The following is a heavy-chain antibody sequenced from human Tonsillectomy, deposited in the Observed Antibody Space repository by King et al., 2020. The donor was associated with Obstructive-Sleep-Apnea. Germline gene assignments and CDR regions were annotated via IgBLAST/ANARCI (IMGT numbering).Heavy chain of an antibody. J-gene: IGHJ4*02. CDR3: ARESSSSLFDC. Sequence: VQLVESGGGLVKPGGSLRLSCAASGFTFSDYYMSWIRQAPGKGLEWGSYISSSNIYTNYADSVKGRFTISRDNAENSLYLQMNSLRAEDTSVYYCARESSSSLFDCWGQGTLVTVSS. CDR2: ISSSNIYT. V-gene: IGHV3-11*06. D-gene: IGHD6-6*01. CDR1: GFTFSDYY.